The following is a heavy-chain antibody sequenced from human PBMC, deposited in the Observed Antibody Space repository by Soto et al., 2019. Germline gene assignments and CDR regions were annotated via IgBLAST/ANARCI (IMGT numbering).Heavy chain of an antibody. CDR3: VRGDNWNDEASDY. D-gene: IGHD1-1*01. CDR1: GFMFSNHG. CDR2: IWSAGNNR. J-gene: IGHJ4*02. V-gene: IGHV3-33*01. Sequence: QVQLVESGGGVVQPGRSLRLSCAASGFMFSNHGMHWVRQAPVMGLEWVAVIWSAGNNRYYADSVKGRFTISRDNSKNTVYLQMNSLRAEDTAVYYCVRGDNWNDEASDYWGQGTLVTVSS.